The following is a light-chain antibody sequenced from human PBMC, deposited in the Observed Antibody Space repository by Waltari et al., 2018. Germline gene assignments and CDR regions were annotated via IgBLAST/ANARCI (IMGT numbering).Light chain of an antibody. CDR1: KSISSY. CDR3: QQSYSTPMYT. CDR2: AAS. V-gene: IGKV1-39*01. Sequence: DIQMTQSPSSLSASVGDRVTITCRASKSISSYLNWYQQKPGKAPKLLIYAASSLQSGVPSRFSGSGSGTDFTLTISSLQPEDFATYYCQQSYSTPMYTFGQGPSWRSN. J-gene: IGKJ2*01.